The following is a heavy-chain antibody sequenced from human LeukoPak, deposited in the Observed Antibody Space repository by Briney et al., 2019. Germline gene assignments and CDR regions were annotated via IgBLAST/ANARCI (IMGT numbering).Heavy chain of an antibody. CDR3: VKDYQVGNSPAFGDY. Sequence: PGGSLRLSSAASGFTFSSHAMSWVRRAPGKGLEWVSGLIENGATTYYADSVKGRFTISRDNSRNTMYLQMNSLRVEDTAVYYCVKDYQVGNSPAFGDYWGQGTLVTISS. D-gene: IGHD1-26*01. CDR2: LIENGATT. V-gene: IGHV3-23*01. J-gene: IGHJ4*02. CDR1: GFTFSSHA.